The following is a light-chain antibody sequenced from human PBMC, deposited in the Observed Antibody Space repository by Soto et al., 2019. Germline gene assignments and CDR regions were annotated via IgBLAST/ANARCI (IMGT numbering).Light chain of an antibody. CDR1: SSDIGGYNY. CDR3: SSYTSSSTVL. CDR2: DVT. V-gene: IGLV2-14*01. Sequence: QSALTQPASVSGSPGQSITISCAGTSSDIGGYNYVSWYQQHPGKAPKLMIYDVTNRPSGVSNRFSGSKSGNTASLTISGLQAEDDADYYCSSYTSSSTVLFGGGTQLTVL. J-gene: IGLJ2*01.